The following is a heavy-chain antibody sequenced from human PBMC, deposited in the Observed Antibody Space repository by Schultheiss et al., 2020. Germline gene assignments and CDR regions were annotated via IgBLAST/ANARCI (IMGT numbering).Heavy chain of an antibody. CDR2: IYSNGIT. Sequence: SETLSLTCTVSGGSVRSSSFFWNWIRQPPGKGLEWIGYIYSNGITNYSPSLRSRVTISLDTSKNQFSLNLSSVTAADTAVYYCARVPMIQGVFYYGMDVWGQGTTVTVSS. CDR3: ARVPMIQGVFYYGMDV. J-gene: IGHJ6*02. D-gene: IGHD3-10*01. CDR1: GGSVRSSSFF. V-gene: IGHV4-61*01.